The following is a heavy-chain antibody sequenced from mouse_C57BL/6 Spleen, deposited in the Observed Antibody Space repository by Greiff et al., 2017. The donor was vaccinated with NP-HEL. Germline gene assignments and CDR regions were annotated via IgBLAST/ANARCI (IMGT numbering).Heavy chain of an antibody. CDR1: GYTFTSYW. J-gene: IGHJ3*01. V-gene: IGHV1-64*01. CDR2: IHPNSGST. D-gene: IGHD1-1*02. CDR3: AREGLSPFAY. Sequence: QVQLQQPGAELVKPGASVKLSCKASGYTFTSYWMHWVKQRPGQGLEWIGMIHPNSGSTNYNEKFKSKATLTVDKSSSTAYIQLSSLTSEDSAVYYCAREGLSPFAYWGQGTLVTVSA.